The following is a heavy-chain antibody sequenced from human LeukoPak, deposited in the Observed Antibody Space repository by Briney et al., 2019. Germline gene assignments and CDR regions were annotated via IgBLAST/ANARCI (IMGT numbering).Heavy chain of an antibody. CDR2: TYYRSKWYS. CDR1: GDSVSGNSTA. CDR3: ARGPGRIDP. V-gene: IGHV6-1*01. J-gene: IGHJ5*02. Sequence: SQTLSLTCAISGDSVSGNSTAYNWIRQSPSRGLEWLGRTYYRSKWYSHYAASVKSRIIIKPDSSKNQFSLQLNSVTPEDTAVYYCARGPGRIDPWGQGILVTVSS.